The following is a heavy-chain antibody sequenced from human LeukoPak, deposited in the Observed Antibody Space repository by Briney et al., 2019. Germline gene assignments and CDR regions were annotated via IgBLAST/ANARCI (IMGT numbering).Heavy chain of an antibody. V-gene: IGHV3-23*01. CDR3: AKSVDEYQLLSYFDF. CDR1: GFTFRSYA. D-gene: IGHD2-2*01. J-gene: IGHJ4*02. CDR2: LIRSGVST. Sequence: GGSLRLSYAASGFTFRSYAMSWVRQAPGKGLEWVSTLIRSGVSTYYADSVKGRFTISRDNSKNTLYLQMNTLRAEDTAVYYCAKSVDEYQLLSYFDFWGQGTLVAVSS.